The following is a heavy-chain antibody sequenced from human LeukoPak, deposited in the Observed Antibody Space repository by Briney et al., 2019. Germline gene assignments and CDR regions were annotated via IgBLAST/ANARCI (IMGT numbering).Heavy chain of an antibody. CDR2: ISGSSRHK. CDR1: GFTFSSYT. D-gene: IGHD6-13*01. Sequence: GGSLILSCAASGFTFSSYTMNWVRQAPGKGLESVAAISGSSRHKYYADSVKGRFTISRDNAKNTLSLQMNSLRAEDTAVYYCARTANFAAGYYIDYWGQGTLVTVSS. J-gene: IGHJ4*02. V-gene: IGHV3-21*01. CDR3: ARTANFAAGYYIDY.